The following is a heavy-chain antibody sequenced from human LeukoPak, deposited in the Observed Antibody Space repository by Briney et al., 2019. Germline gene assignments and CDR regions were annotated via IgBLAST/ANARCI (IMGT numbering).Heavy chain of an antibody. J-gene: IGHJ3*01. CDR2: SRNKANSYNT. D-gene: IGHD3-16*01. V-gene: IGHV3-72*01. Sequence: PGGSLRLSCEASGFTLTDQYMDWVRQAPGKGLEWIGRSRNKANSYNTEYAASVKDRFVISRDASGNLMYLQMYSLKIDDTAVYFCARDGGERGNSAFDVWGQGTEVTVSS. CDR1: GFTLTDQY. CDR3: ARDGGERGNSAFDV.